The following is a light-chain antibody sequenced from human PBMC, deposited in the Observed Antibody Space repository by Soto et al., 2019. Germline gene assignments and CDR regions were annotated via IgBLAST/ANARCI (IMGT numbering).Light chain of an antibody. CDR3: QQRSN. CDR1: QSVTSY. CDR2: DVS. Sequence: EFVLTQSPAIVSLSPGERATLSCRVSQSVTSYLAWYQQKPGQAPRLLIYDVSNRATGIPARFSGSGSGTDFTLAISSLEPEDFAVYYCQQRSNFGQGTRLEIK. J-gene: IGKJ5*01. V-gene: IGKV3-11*01.